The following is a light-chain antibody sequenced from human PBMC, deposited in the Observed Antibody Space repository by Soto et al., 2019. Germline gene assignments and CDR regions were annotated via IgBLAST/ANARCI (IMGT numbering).Light chain of an antibody. V-gene: IGLV6-57*02. Sequence: NFMLTQPHSVSESPGKTVTISCTGSSGSIASNYVQWYQQLPGSAPTTVIYEDNQRPSGVPDRFSGSIDSSSNSASLTISGLKTEDEADYYGQSYDSSNLVFGGGTKLTVL. CDR1: SGSIASNY. J-gene: IGLJ2*01. CDR2: EDN. CDR3: QSYDSSNLV.